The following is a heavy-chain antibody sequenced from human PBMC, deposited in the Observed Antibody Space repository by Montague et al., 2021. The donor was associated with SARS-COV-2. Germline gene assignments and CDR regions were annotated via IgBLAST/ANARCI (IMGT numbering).Heavy chain of an antibody. Sequence: SETLSLTCTVSGGSISSSSYYWGWIRQPPGKGLEWIGSIYYSGSTYYNPSLKSRVTISVDTSKNQFSLKLSSVTAADTAVYYCASGFYNRQGGYGMDVWGQGTTVTVSS. V-gene: IGHV4-39*01. D-gene: IGHD5-24*01. CDR1: GGSISSSSYY. CDR2: IYYSGST. CDR3: ASGFYNRQGGYGMDV. J-gene: IGHJ6*02.